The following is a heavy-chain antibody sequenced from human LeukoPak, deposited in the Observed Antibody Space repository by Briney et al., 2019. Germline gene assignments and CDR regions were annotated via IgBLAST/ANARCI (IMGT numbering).Heavy chain of an antibody. CDR3: ARDGRFGLPSDY. V-gene: IGHV3-7*01. D-gene: IGHD3/OR15-3a*01. CDR2: IKQDGSEK. J-gene: IGHJ4*02. CDR1: GFTFNNYW. Sequence: GGSLRLSCAASGFTFNNYWMSWVRQAPGKGLEWVANIKQDGSEKYHVDSVKGRFTISRDNAKNSLYLQINSLRTEDTAVYYCARDGRFGLPSDYWGQGTLVTVSS.